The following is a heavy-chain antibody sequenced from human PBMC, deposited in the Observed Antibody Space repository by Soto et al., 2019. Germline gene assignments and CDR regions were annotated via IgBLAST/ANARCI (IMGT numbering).Heavy chain of an antibody. D-gene: IGHD6-6*01. Sequence: SETLSLTCTVSGGSISSGGYYWSWIRQHPGKGLEWIGYIYYSGSTYYNPSLKSRVTISVDTSKNQFSLKLSSVTAADTAVYYCARDRVAAFGWWYWGQGTLVTVSS. CDR1: GGSISSGGYY. J-gene: IGHJ4*02. CDR2: IYYSGST. CDR3: ARDRVAAFGWWY. V-gene: IGHV4-31*03.